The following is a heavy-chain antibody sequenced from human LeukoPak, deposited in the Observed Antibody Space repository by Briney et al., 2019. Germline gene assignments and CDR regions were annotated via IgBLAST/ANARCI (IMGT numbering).Heavy chain of an antibody. CDR2: ITPIFGTA. D-gene: IGHD6-19*01. CDR1: GGTFSSYD. V-gene: IGHV1-69*13. CDR3: AREDSSGWYDVDY. Sequence: ASVKVSCKASGGTFSSYDISWVRQAPGQGLEWMGGITPIFGTAKYAQKFQGRVTITAVESMSTAYMELSSLRSDDTAVYYCAREDSSGWYDVDYWGQGTLVTVSS. J-gene: IGHJ4*02.